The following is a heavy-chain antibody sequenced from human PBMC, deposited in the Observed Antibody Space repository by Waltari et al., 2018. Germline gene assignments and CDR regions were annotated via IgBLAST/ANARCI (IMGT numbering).Heavy chain of an antibody. J-gene: IGHJ2*01. D-gene: IGHD1-7*01. V-gene: IGHV4-39*01. Sequence: QLQLQESGPGLVNPSATLSLPCTVSGVSISTSRYYWGWIRQPPGKGLDWSGSLHYGGSSYFNPSLKSRVTISVDTSKNQFSLKLTSVTAADTAVYYCATLPIPLELWYFDLWGRGTLVTVSS. CDR2: LHYGGSS. CDR3: ATLPIPLELWYFDL. CDR1: GVSISTSRYY.